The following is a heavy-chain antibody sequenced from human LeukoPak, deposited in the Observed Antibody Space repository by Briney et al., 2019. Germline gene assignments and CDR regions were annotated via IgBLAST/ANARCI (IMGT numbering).Heavy chain of an antibody. J-gene: IGHJ4*02. CDR2: IYYSGST. Sequence: PSETLSLTCTVSGGSISSGDYYWSWIRQPPGKGLEWIGYIYYSGSTYYNPSLKSRVTISVDTSKNQFSLKLSSVTAADTAVYYCAREGPGYSYGKGYFDYWGQGTLVTVSS. V-gene: IGHV4-30-4*08. D-gene: IGHD5-18*01. CDR1: GGSISSGDYY. CDR3: AREGPGYSYGKGYFDY.